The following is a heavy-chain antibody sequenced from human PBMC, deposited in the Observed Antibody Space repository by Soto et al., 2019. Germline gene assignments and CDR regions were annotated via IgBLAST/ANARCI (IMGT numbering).Heavy chain of an antibody. J-gene: IGHJ4*02. CDR1: GGSISSSSYY. V-gene: IGHV4-39*01. CDR2: IYYSGST. D-gene: IGHD2-2*01. CDR3: ASYCSSTSCQIDY. Sequence: QLQLQESGPGLVKPSETLSLTCTVSGGSISSSSYYWGWIRQPPGKGLEWIGSIYYSGSTYYNPSLKSRVTISVDTSKNQFSLKLSSVTAADTAVYYCASYCSSTSCQIDYWGQGTLVTVSS.